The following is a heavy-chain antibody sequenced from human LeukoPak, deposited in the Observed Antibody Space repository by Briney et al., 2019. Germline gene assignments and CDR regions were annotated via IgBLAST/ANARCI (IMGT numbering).Heavy chain of an antibody. D-gene: IGHD3-22*01. Sequence: GGSLRLSYAASGFTFSSYAMHWVRQAPGKGLEWVAVISYDGSNKYYADSVKGRFTISRDNSKNTLYLQMNSLRAEDTAVYYCARDHPRLYYYDSSGSLFDYWGQGTLVTVSS. CDR2: ISYDGSNK. V-gene: IGHV3-30-3*01. CDR1: GFTFSSYA. J-gene: IGHJ4*02. CDR3: ARDHPRLYYYDSSGSLFDY.